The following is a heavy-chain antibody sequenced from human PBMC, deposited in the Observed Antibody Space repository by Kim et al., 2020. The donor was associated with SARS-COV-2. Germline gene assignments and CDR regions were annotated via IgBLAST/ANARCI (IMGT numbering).Heavy chain of an antibody. CDR2: SQCFN. Sequence: SQCFNDYAASVKSRITISPDTSKNQFSLQLNSVTPDDAAVYYCAEGYGMHVWGQGTTVTVSS. V-gene: IGHV6-1*01. J-gene: IGHJ6*02. CDR3: AEGYGMHV.